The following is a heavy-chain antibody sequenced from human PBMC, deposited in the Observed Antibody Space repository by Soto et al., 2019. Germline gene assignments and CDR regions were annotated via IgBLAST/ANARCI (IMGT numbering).Heavy chain of an antibody. CDR3: ARERSSGAFDI. CDR1: GYPFTSCD. Sequence: QVQLVQSGAEVKKPGASVKVSCKTSGYPFTSCDIYWVRQATGQGLEWMGWMNPNSGNTAYAQKFQGRVTMTRNTSISTAYMELSSLRSEDTAVYYCARERSSGAFDIWGQGTMVTVSS. V-gene: IGHV1-8*01. J-gene: IGHJ3*02. D-gene: IGHD1-26*01. CDR2: MNPNSGNT.